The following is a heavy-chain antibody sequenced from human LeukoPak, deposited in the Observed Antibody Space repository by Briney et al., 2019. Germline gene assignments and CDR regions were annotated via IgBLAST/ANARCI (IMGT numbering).Heavy chain of an antibody. J-gene: IGHJ4*02. Sequence: GGSLRLSCAASGFTFSSYWMSWVRQAPGKGLEWVANIKQDGSEKYYVDSVKGRFTISRDNAKNSLYLQMNSLRAEDTAVYYCARPSGCYLGIYFDYWGQGTLVTVSS. D-gene: IGHD1-26*01. CDR3: ARPSGCYLGIYFDY. CDR2: IKQDGSEK. CDR1: GFTFSSYW. V-gene: IGHV3-7*01.